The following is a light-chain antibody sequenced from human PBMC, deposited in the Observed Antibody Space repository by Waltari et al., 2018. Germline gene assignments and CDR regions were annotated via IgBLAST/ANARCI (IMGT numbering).Light chain of an antibody. CDR2: SNN. CDR3: AAWDASLNGPV. CDR1: SSNIGSNT. J-gene: IGLJ2*01. V-gene: IGLV1-44*01. Sequence: QSVLTQPPSASGTPGQRFTLSCSGSSSNIGSNTVNWYQQLPGTAPKLLIYSNNQRPSGVPDRFSGSKSGTSASLAISGLQSEDEADYYCAAWDASLNGPVFAGGTKLTVL.